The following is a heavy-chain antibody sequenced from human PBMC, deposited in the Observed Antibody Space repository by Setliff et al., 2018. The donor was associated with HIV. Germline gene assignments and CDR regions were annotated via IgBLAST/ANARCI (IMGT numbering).Heavy chain of an antibody. CDR3: ARDSGYSGYVGY. V-gene: IGHV4-39*02. D-gene: IGHD5-12*01. Sequence: SETLSLTCTVSGGSISGSNYYWGWIRQPPGKGLEWVGSIYYSGSTYYSPSLKSRVTISVDTSKNQFSLKLSSVTAADTAVYYCARDSGYSGYVGYWGQGTLVTVSS. J-gene: IGHJ4*02. CDR1: GGSISGSNYY. CDR2: IYYSGST.